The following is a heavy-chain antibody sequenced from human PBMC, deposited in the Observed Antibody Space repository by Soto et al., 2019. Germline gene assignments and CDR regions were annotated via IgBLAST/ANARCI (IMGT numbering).Heavy chain of an antibody. J-gene: IGHJ4*02. D-gene: IGHD1-1*01. Sequence: ASVKVSCKASGFTFTNYYIHWVRQAPGQGLEWMGLINPSGGGTFYAQKFQGRVTVTRDTSAGTVYMELSNLRSKDTAVYFCARDSGDTTLRQWGRSFHYWGQGTLVTVSS. CDR2: INPSGGGT. V-gene: IGHV1-46*01. CDR1: GFTFTNYY. CDR3: ARDSGDTTLRQWGRSFHY.